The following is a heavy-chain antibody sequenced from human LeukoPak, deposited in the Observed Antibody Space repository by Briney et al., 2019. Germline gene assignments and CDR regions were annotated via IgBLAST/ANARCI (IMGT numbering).Heavy chain of an antibody. V-gene: IGHV1-69*05. Sequence: ASVKVSCKASGYTFTSYYMHWVRQAPGQGLEWMGGIIPIFGTANYAQKFQGRVTITTDESTSTAYMELSSLRSEDTAVYYCARAHHSSGWYYYYYYMDVWGKGTTVTVSS. J-gene: IGHJ6*03. CDR1: GYTFTSYY. CDR2: IIPIFGTA. D-gene: IGHD6-19*01. CDR3: ARAHHSSGWYYYYYYMDV.